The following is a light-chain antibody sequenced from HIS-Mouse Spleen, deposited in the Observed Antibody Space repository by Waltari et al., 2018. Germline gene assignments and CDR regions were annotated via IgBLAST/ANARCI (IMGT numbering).Light chain of an antibody. CDR3: AAWDDSLNGWV. Sequence: QSVLTQPPSASGTPGQRVTIACSGRSSNLGSNTVTWYQQLPGTAPKLLIYSNNKRPSGVPDRFSGSKSGTSASLAISGLQSEDEADYYCAAWDDSLNGWVFGGGTKLTVL. CDR2: SNN. V-gene: IGLV1-44*01. J-gene: IGLJ3*02. CDR1: SSNLGSNT.